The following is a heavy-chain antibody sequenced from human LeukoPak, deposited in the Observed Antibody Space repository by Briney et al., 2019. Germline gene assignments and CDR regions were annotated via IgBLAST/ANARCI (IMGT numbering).Heavy chain of an antibody. Sequence: SETLSLTCTVSGGSISSYYWSWIRQPPGKGLEWIGYIYYSGSTNYNPSLKSRVTMSVDTSKNQFSLKLSSVTAADTAVYYCARSSSSSWLIFDYWGQGTLVTVSS. J-gene: IGHJ4*02. D-gene: IGHD6-13*01. CDR1: GGSISSYY. CDR2: IYYSGST. CDR3: ARSSSSSWLIFDY. V-gene: IGHV4-59*08.